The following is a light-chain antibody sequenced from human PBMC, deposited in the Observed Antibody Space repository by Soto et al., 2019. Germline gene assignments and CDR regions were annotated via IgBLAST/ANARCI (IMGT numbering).Light chain of an antibody. V-gene: IGKV3-15*01. CDR3: HQCYDWPRGT. CDR1: QSVSSY. J-gene: IGKJ1*01. Sequence: EIVLSQSPGTLSLSPGERATLSCRASQSVSSYLAWYQQKPGQAPRLLIYDASTRATDIPARFSGGGSGTEFTLTIDSLQSEDVAVYYCHQCYDWPRGTFGQGTKVDIK. CDR2: DAS.